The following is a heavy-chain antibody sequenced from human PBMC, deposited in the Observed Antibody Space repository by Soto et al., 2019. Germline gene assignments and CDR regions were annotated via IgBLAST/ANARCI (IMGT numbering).Heavy chain of an antibody. V-gene: IGHV3-23*01. CDR1: GFTFSSYA. CDR2: ISGSGGST. D-gene: IGHD3-22*01. J-gene: IGHJ4*02. Sequence: EVQLLESGGGLVQPGGSLRLSCAASGFTFSSYAMSWVRQAPGKGLEWVSAISGSGGSTYYADSVKGRFTITRDNSKNTQYLQMNSLRDEDTAVYYCAKDPYYYDSSVNYRSWGQGTLVTVSS. CDR3: AKDPYYYDSSVNYRS.